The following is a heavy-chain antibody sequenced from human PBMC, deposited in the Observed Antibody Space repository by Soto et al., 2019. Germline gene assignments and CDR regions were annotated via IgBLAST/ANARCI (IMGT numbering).Heavy chain of an antibody. Sequence: LSLTCAVSGASISSDNRWTWVRQPPGEGLEWIGEISQSGTTKYNPSLASRVTISVDKSKNQFSLRLTSMTAADTAVYYCAKKVPAALRLYYFFGLDVWGQGTTVTVSS. J-gene: IGHJ6*02. CDR2: ISQSGTT. D-gene: IGHD2-15*01. CDR1: GASISSDNR. CDR3: AKKVPAALRLYYFFGLDV. V-gene: IGHV4-4*02.